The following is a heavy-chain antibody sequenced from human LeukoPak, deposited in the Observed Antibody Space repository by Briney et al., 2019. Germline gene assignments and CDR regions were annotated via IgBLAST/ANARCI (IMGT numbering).Heavy chain of an antibody. Sequence: SETLSLTCTVSGGSISSSSYYWGWIRQPPGRGLEWIGSIYYSGSTYYNPSLKSRVTISVDTSKNQFSLKLSSVTAADTAVYYCAAFRGSPIDIWGQGTMVTVSS. CDR2: IYYSGST. CDR3: AAFRGSPIDI. CDR1: GGSISSSSYY. V-gene: IGHV4-39*01. J-gene: IGHJ3*02. D-gene: IGHD3-10*01.